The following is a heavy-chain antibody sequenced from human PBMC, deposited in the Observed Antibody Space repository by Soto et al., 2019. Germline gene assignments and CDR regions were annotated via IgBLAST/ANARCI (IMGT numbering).Heavy chain of an antibody. CDR1: GYFFNDYH. Sequence: ASVKVSCKTSGYFFNDYHMHWVRKAPGQGLEWMGWINPKNGDTNYAQKFQDRVTMTRDTSISTVYIELSRLTSDDTAVYYCAREEGRSNIAAVLLDPWGQGTLVTVSS. CDR3: AREEGRSNIAAVLLDP. V-gene: IGHV1-2*02. D-gene: IGHD2-2*01. CDR2: INPKNGDT. J-gene: IGHJ5*02.